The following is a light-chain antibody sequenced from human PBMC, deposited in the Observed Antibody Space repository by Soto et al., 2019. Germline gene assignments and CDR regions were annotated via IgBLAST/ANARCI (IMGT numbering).Light chain of an antibody. J-gene: IGKJ2*01. V-gene: IGKV3-15*01. Sequence: EIVMTQSPATLSVSPGERATLSCRASQSVSSDLAWYRQKPGQAPRLLIYGASTRATGIPARFSGGESGTEFTLTISSLQSEAFAVYYCQHYNNWPYTFGQGTKLESK. CDR1: QSVSSD. CDR2: GAS. CDR3: QHYNNWPYT.